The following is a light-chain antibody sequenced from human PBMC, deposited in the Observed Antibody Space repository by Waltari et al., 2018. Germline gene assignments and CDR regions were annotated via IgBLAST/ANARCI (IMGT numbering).Light chain of an antibody. CDR1: ALPKQY. Sequence: SYELTQPPSVSVSPGQTATITCSGDALPKQYTYWYHQKPGQAPVLVIYKDNERPSGSPERFAASKSGTTATLTISGAQAEDEADYYCQSADSSGNFLVLGGGTKLTVL. J-gene: IGLJ2*01. CDR3: QSADSSGNFLV. V-gene: IGLV3-25*03. CDR2: KDN.